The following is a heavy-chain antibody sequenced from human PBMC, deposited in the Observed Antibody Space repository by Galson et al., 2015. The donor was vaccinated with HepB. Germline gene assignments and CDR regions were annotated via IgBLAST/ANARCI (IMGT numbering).Heavy chain of an antibody. V-gene: IGHV3-74*01. CDR1: GFTFNKYW. CDR2: ITSDGTIT. D-gene: IGHD6-19*01. J-gene: IGHJ4*02. CDR3: ARDLGSARERDY. Sequence: SLRLSCAASGFTFNKYWMHWVRQAPGKGLVWVSRITSDGTITRHADSVKGRFTISRDNAKNMLYLQMNSLRTEDTAIYYCARDLGSARERDYWGQGTLVTVSS.